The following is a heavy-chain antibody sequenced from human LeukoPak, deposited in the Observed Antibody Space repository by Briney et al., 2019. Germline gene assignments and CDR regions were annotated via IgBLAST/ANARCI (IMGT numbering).Heavy chain of an antibody. V-gene: IGHV4-39*07. D-gene: IGHD2-15*01. CDR3: ARVYSGGITFYYYYYYMDV. J-gene: IGHJ6*03. Sequence: SETLSLTCTVSGGSISSSSYYWGWIRQPPGKGLEWIGSIYYSGSTYYNPSLKSRVTISVDTSKNQFSLKLSSVTAADTAVYYCARVYSGGITFYYYYYYMDVWGKGTTVTVSS. CDR2: IYYSGST. CDR1: GGSISSSSYY.